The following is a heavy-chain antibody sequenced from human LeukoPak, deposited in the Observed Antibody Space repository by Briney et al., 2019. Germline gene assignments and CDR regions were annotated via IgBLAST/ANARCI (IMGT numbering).Heavy chain of an antibody. V-gene: IGHV3-23*01. J-gene: IGHJ4*02. CDR3: AKGLDIVVVPAAPGY. D-gene: IGHD2-2*03. CDR2: ISGSGGIT. CDR1: GFTFSSYA. Sequence: GGSLRLSCAASGFTFSSYAMSWVRQAPGRGLEWVSAISGSGGITYYADSVKGRFTISIDNSKNTLYLQMNSLRAEDRAVYYCAKGLDIVVVPAAPGYWGQGTLVTVSS.